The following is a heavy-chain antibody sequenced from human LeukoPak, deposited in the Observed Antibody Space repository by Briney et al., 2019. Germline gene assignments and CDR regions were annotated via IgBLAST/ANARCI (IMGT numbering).Heavy chain of an antibody. D-gene: IGHD6-13*01. CDR3: ARGGWGRAAAGMGDAIDI. V-gene: IGHV3-21*01. Sequence: TGGSLRLSCVASGFIFGDYTMNWVRQAPGTGLEWVSSISRTGGYIYYADSLKGRFTISRDNAKNSLALQMNCLNDEDTAVYYCARGGWGRAAAGMGDAIDIWGQGTMVTVSS. CDR2: ISRTGGYI. J-gene: IGHJ3*02. CDR1: GFIFGDYT.